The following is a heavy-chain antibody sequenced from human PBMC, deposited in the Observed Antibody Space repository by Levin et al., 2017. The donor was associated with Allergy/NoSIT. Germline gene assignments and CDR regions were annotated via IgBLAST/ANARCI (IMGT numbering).Heavy chain of an antibody. D-gene: IGHD6-19*01. CDR3: ARGRGQWLSTWGYYFDY. CDR2: INPDTGHR. V-gene: IGHV1-3*01. CDR1: GYTFTNFA. Sequence: PRASVKVSCKASGYTFTNFAMHWVRLAPGQRPEWMGWINPDTGHRKYSQKFQGRVTVTRDTSATTVYMELSSLRSEDTSVYYCARGRGQWLSTWGYYFDYWGQGTLVTVSS. J-gene: IGHJ4*02.